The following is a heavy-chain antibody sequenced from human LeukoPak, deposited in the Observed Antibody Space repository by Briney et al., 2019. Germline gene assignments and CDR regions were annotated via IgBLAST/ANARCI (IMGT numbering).Heavy chain of an antibody. CDR2: ISAYNGNT. J-gene: IGHJ6*03. V-gene: IGHV1-18*01. CDR3: ARVFSSSHNYYYYMDV. CDR1: GYTFTSYG. D-gene: IGHD6-6*01. Sequence: ASVKVSCKASGYTFTSYGISWVRRAPGQGLEWMGWISAYNGNTNYAQKLQGRVTMTTDTSTSTAYMELRSLRSDDTAVYYCARVFSSSHNYYYYMDVWGKGTTVTVSS.